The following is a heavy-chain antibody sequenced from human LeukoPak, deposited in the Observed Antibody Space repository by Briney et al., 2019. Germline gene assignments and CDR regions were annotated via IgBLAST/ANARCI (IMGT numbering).Heavy chain of an antibody. CDR2: ITSSIDYI. V-gene: IGHV3-21*01. CDR1: GFTFSGYS. D-gene: IGHD3-3*01. CDR3: ARGAGSGQHTYYYYMDV. Sequence: GGSLRFSCAASGFTFSGYSMNWVRQAPGKGLEWVSSITSSIDYIYYADSVEGRFTISRDNAKNSLYLQMNSLRAEDTAVYYCARGAGSGQHTYYYYMDVWGKGTTVTVSS. J-gene: IGHJ6*03.